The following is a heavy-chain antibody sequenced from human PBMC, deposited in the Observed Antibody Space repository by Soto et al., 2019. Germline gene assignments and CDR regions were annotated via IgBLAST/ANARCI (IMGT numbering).Heavy chain of an antibody. V-gene: IGHV4-34*01. Sequence: SETLSLTCAVYGGSFSGYYWSWIRQPPGKGLEWIGEINHSGSTNYNPSLKSRVTISVDTSKNQFSLKLSSVTAADTAVYYCARGREDCSSTSCPVYYFDYWGQGTLVTVSS. D-gene: IGHD2-2*01. CDR3: ARGREDCSSTSCPVYYFDY. J-gene: IGHJ4*02. CDR1: GGSFSGYY. CDR2: INHSGST.